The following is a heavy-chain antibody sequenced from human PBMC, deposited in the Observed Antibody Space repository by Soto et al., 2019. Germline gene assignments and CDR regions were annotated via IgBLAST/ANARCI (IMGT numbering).Heavy chain of an antibody. CDR3: ARVLAYYYDSSGRPSYDAFDI. J-gene: IGHJ3*02. CDR1: GFTVSSNY. Sequence: GGSLRLSCAASGFTVSSNYMSWVRQAPGKGLEWVSVIYSGGSTYYADSVKGRFTISRDNSKNTLYLQMNSLGAEDTAVYYCARVLAYYYDSSGRPSYDAFDIWGQGTMVTVSS. CDR2: IYSGGST. D-gene: IGHD3-22*01. V-gene: IGHV3-53*01.